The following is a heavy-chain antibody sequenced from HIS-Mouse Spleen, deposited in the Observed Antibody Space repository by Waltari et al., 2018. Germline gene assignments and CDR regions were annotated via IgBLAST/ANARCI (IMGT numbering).Heavy chain of an antibody. CDR3: AREIPYSSSWYDWYFDL. V-gene: IGHV4-39*07. CDR2: IYYSGST. D-gene: IGHD6-13*01. CDR1: GGSISSSSYH. J-gene: IGHJ2*01. Sequence: QLQLQESGPGLVKPSETLSLPCPVPGGSISSSSYHLGWIRQPPGKGLEWIGSIYYSGSTYYNPSLKSRVTISVDTSKNQFSLKLSSVTAADTAVYYCAREIPYSSSWYDWYFDLWGRGTLVTVSS.